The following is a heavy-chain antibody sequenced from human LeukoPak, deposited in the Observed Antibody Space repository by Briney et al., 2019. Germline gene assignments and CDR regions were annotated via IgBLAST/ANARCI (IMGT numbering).Heavy chain of an antibody. V-gene: IGHV5-51*01. CDR3: ARSQYRHAFDS. CDR2: IFPGDSDT. J-gene: IGHJ5*01. Sequence: GESLKISCKASGYSFPTYWIGWVRRMPEKGLEWMGLIFPGDSDTRYSPSFQGQVTISVDKSFNTAYIQWSSLKASDTAIYYCARSQYRHAFDSWGQGTLVTVSS. CDR1: GYSFPTYW. D-gene: IGHD5-18*01.